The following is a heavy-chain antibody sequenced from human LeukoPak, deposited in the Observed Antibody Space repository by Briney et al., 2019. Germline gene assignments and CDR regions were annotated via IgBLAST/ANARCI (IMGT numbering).Heavy chain of an antibody. CDR1: GFNFSAYA. D-gene: IGHD5-12*01. J-gene: IGHJ4*02. Sequence: GGSLRLSCAGSGFNFSAYAMAWVRQAPGEGPEWVSAISGSGGSTNYADSVEGRFTISRDNSKSTLYLRMSSLRGDDTAVYYCARANRVATRAYEFWGQGTLVTVSS. CDR3: ARANRVATRAYEF. V-gene: IGHV3-23*01. CDR2: ISGSGGST.